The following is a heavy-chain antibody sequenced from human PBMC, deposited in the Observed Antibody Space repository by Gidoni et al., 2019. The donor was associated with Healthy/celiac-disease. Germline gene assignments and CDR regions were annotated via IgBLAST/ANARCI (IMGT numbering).Heavy chain of an antibody. CDR3: AKAQLSHMSGWPGGGMDV. V-gene: IGHV3-9*01. CDR2: ISGNSGSI. J-gene: IGHJ6*02. CDR1: GFPFDDSA. Sequence: EVQLVESGGGLVQPGLSMSLPCAASGFPFDDSAMHWVLQAPGNGLDWVSGISGNSGSIGYADSVKGRFTISRDNAKNSLYLQMNSLRAEDTALYYCAKAQLSHMSGWPGGGMDVWGQGTTVTVSS. D-gene: IGHD2-2*01.